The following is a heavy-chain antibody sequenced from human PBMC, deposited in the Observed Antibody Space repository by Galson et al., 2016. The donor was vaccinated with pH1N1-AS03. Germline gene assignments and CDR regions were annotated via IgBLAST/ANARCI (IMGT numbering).Heavy chain of an antibody. CDR1: AYTFTTYG. Sequence: SVKVSCKASAYTFTTYGISWVRQAPGQGLEWMGWISPYNGNTNCAQKLQGRVTMTTDTSTSTAYMELRSLKSDDTAVYYCAREMGIMDAFDIWGQGTMVTVAS. V-gene: IGHV1-18*01. J-gene: IGHJ3*02. CDR3: AREMGIMDAFDI. D-gene: IGHD3-16*01. CDR2: ISPYNGNT.